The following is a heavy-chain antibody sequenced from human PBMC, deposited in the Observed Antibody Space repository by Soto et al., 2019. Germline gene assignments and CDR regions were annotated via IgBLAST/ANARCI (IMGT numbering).Heavy chain of an antibody. D-gene: IGHD3-10*02. J-gene: IGHJ3*02. CDR2: ISGSGDTS. CDR1: GFTFSNYA. Sequence: EVQLLESGGGLVQPGGSLRLSCAASGFTFSNYAMSWVRQAPGKGLEWVADISGSGDTSYHADSVKGRFIISRDNSKNTLFPPMTGRLAAHPAIYSCAKAFCERLLCSAESRDAFAIWGQGTMVTVS. V-gene: IGHV3-23*01. CDR3: AKAFCERLLCSAESRDAFAI.